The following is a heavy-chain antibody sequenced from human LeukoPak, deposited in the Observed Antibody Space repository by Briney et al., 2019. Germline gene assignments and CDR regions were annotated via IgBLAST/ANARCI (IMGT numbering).Heavy chain of an antibody. Sequence: PGGSLRLSCAASGFTVSSNYMSWVRQAPGKGLEWVSVIYSGGSTYYADSVKGRFTISRDNAKNSLYLQMNSLRAGDTAVYYCARMGVAVTTVDYWGQGTLVTVSS. CDR1: GFTVSSNY. J-gene: IGHJ4*02. V-gene: IGHV3-53*01. D-gene: IGHD4-17*01. CDR2: IYSGGST. CDR3: ARMGVAVTTVDY.